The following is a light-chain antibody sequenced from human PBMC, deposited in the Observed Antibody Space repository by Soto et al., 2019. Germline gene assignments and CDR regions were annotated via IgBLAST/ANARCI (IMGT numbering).Light chain of an antibody. V-gene: IGLV3-25*03. J-gene: IGLJ3*02. CDR2: KDS. CDR3: QSADSSGTYRGV. CDR1: ALPKQY. Sequence: ELTQPPSVSVSPGQTARITCSGDALPKQYAYWYQQKPGQAPVLVIYKDSERPSGIPERFSGSSSGTTVTLTISGVQAEDEADYYCQSADSSGTYRGVFGGGTKLTVL.